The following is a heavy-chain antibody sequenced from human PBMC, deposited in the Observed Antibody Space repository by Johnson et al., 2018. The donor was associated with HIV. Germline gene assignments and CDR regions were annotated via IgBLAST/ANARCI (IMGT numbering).Heavy chain of an antibody. CDR2: ISYDGSNK. J-gene: IGHJ3*02. CDR3: ARDQPPGYCSGGSCYSGAFDI. CDR1: GFTFSSYA. D-gene: IGHD2-15*01. V-gene: IGHV3-30*04. Sequence: QVQLVESGGGLVQPGRSLRLSCAASGFTFSSYAMHWVRQAPGKGLEWVAVISYDGSNKYYADSVKGRFTISRDNSKNTLYLQMNSLRAEDTAVYYCARDQPPGYCSGGSCYSGAFDIWGRGTMVTVSS.